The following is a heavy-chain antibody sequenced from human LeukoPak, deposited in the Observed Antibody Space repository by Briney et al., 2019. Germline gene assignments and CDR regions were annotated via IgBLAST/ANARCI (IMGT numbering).Heavy chain of an antibody. D-gene: IGHD6-13*01. V-gene: IGHV3-23*01. J-gene: IGHJ4*02. CDR3: AKSRTRSSWIDY. CDR1: GFTFSSNA. Sequence: GASLRLSCAASGFTFSSNAMSWVRQAPGKGLEWVSAISGSGGSTYYADSVKGRFTISRDNSKNTLYLQMNSLRAEDTAVYYCAKSRTRSSWIDYWGQGTLVTVSS. CDR2: ISGSGGST.